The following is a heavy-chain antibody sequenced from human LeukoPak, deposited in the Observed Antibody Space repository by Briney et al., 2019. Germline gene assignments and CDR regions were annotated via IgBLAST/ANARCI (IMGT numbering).Heavy chain of an antibody. Sequence: ASVKVSCKASGYTLTGYYMHWVRQAPGQGLEWMGWINPNSGGTNYAQKFQGRGTMTRDTSISTAYMELSRLRSDDTAVYYCASSIAVAGTGFDYWGQGTLVTVSS. J-gene: IGHJ4*02. V-gene: IGHV1-2*02. CDR3: ASSIAVAGTGFDY. D-gene: IGHD6-19*01. CDR2: INPNSGGT. CDR1: GYTLTGYY.